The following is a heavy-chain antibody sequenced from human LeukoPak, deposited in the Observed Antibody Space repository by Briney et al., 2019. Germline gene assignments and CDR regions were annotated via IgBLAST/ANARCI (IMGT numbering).Heavy chain of an antibody. CDR1: GYTFTSYD. J-gene: IGHJ6*03. V-gene: IGHV1-8*01. CDR2: MNPNSGNT. Sequence: RASVKVSCKASGYTFTSYDINWVRQATGQGLEWMGWMNPNSGNTGYAQKFQGRVTMTRNTSISTAYMELSSLRSDDTAVYYCARGSSSSWYVPYYYYMDVWGKGTTVTVSS. D-gene: IGHD6-13*01. CDR3: ARGSSSSWYVPYYYYMDV.